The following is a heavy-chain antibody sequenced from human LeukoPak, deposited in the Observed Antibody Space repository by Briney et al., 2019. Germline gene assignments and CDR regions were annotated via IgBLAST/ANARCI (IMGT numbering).Heavy chain of an antibody. V-gene: IGHV5-51*01. J-gene: IGHJ4*02. Sequence: GESLKISCKGSGYSFANYWIGWVRQMPGKGLEWMGIIYPDDSDTRYGPSFQGQVTMTADKSISTAYLQWTSLQASDTAIYYCARSMIRGITKRGFDYWGQGTLVTVSS. D-gene: IGHD3-10*01. CDR3: ARSMIRGITKRGFDY. CDR1: GYSFANYW. CDR2: IYPDDSDT.